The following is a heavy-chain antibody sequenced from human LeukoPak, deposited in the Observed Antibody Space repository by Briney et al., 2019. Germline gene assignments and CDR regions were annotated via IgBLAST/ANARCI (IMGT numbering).Heavy chain of an antibody. V-gene: IGHV3-30*18. CDR2: MSYDGFNK. D-gene: IGHD5-18*01. CDR1: GFTFSSYA. J-gene: IGHJ4*02. CDR3: AKTKGYSYGYHFDY. Sequence: GGSLRLSCAASGFTFSSYAMHWVRQSLGKGLEWVAVMSYDGFNKHYADSVKGRFTISRDNSKNTLYLQMNSLRAEDTAVYYCAKTKGYSYGYHFDYWGQGTLVTVSS.